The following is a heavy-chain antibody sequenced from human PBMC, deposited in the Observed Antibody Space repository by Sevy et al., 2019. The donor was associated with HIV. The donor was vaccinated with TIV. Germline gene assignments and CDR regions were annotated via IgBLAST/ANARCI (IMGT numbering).Heavy chain of an antibody. CDR3: AKVGWGSDFDY. CDR1: GFTFSSYG. Sequence: GGSLRLSCAASGFTFSSYGMHWVRQAPGKGLEWVAVISYDGSNKYYADSVKGRFTISRDNSKNTLYLQMNSLRAEDTAVYYCAKVGWGSDFDYWGQGTLVTVSS. CDR2: ISYDGSNK. V-gene: IGHV3-30*18. D-gene: IGHD7-27*01. J-gene: IGHJ4*02.